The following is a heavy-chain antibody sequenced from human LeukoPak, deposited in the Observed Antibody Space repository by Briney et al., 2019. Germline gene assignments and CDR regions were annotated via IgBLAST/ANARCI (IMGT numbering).Heavy chain of an antibody. CDR2: ISGSGGST. CDR1: GFTFSSYA. D-gene: IGHD4-17*01. J-gene: IGHJ4*02. V-gene: IGHV3-23*01. CDR3: AKDSGQSCNFGDSGADY. Sequence: GGSLRLSCAASGFTFSSYAMSWVRQAPGKGLEWVSAISGSGGSTYYADSVKGRFTISRDNSKNTLYLQMNSLRAEDTAVYYCAKDSGQSCNFGDSGADYWGQGTLVTVSP.